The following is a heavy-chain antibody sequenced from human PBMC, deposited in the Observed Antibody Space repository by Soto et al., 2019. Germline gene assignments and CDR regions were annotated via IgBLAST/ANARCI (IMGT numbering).Heavy chain of an antibody. J-gene: IGHJ4*02. CDR3: ARVPDY. V-gene: IGHV4-59*12. CDR1: GGSISSGS. Sequence: SETLSLTCSVAGGSISSGSWTWIRQPPGKGLEWIGYIYLSGSINYNPSLKSRVTISVDRSKNQFSLKLSSVTAADTAVYYCARVPDYWGQGTLVTVSS. CDR2: IYLSGSI.